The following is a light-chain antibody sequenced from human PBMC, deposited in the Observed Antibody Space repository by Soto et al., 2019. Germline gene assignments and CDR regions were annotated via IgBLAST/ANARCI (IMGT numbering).Light chain of an antibody. J-gene: IGKJ5*01. CDR1: QSVSSN. Sequence: IVMRQSRATLCVKTGESGSLSCTASQSVSSNLAWHQQKPGQAPRILIYDASTSATGIPSRFSDMASGKECTLTISSLQPDDFATYYCQQYKSYPTFGQGTLLE. CDR3: QQYKSYPT. V-gene: IGKV3-15*01. CDR2: DAS.